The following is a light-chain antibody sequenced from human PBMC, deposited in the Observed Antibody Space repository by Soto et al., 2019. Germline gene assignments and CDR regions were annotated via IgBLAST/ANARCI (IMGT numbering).Light chain of an antibody. CDR1: GSDVGGYNY. CDR3: SSYTSSSTLLYV. Sequence: QSVLTRPASVSGSPGQSITISCTGTGSDVGGYNYVSWYQQHPGKAPKLMIYDVSNRPSGVSNRFSGSKSGNTASLTISGLQAEDEADYYCSSYTSSSTLLYVFGTGTKVTVL. CDR2: DVS. V-gene: IGLV2-14*01. J-gene: IGLJ1*01.